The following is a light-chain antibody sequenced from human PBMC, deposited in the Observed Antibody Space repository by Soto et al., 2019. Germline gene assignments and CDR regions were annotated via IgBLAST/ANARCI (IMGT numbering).Light chain of an antibody. CDR1: QSVIANF. Sequence: DIVLTQSPGTLSLPPGERATLSCRASQSVIANFLAWYQQKPGQAPRLLIYGASTRATGIPDRFSGSGSGTDFTLSISRLAQDDFAVYYCQQYGSSPWTFGQGTKVEIK. J-gene: IGKJ1*01. CDR2: GAS. V-gene: IGKV3-20*01. CDR3: QQYGSSPWT.